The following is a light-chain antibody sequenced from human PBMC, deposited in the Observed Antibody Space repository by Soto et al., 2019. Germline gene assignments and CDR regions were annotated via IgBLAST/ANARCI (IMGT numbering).Light chain of an antibody. J-gene: IGLJ1*01. CDR3: CSFADFTYV. CDR2: EVT. V-gene: IGLV2-23*02. Sequence: QSALTQPASVSGSPGQSITISCTGTSSDIGGYDLVSWYQQHPGTAPKLIIYEVTKRPSGVSTRFSGSKSGNTASLTISGLQAVDEADYYCCSFADFTYVFGTGTQLTVL. CDR1: SSDIGGYDL.